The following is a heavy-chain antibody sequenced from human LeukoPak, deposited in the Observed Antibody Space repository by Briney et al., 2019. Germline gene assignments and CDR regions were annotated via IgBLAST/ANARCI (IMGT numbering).Heavy chain of an antibody. Sequence: GESLKISCKGSGYSFTSNWITWVRQMPGKGLEWMGRIDPSDSYINYSPSFQGHATISADKSISTAYLQWSSLKASDTAMYYCARGKDYGSGSQNWFDPWGQGTLVTVSS. CDR1: GYSFTSNW. V-gene: IGHV5-10-1*01. CDR2: IDPSDSYI. J-gene: IGHJ5*02. D-gene: IGHD3-10*01. CDR3: ARGKDYGSGSQNWFDP.